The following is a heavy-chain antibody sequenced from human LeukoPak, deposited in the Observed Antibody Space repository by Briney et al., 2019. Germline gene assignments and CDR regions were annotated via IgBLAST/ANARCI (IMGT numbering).Heavy chain of an antibody. D-gene: IGHD3-10*01. CDR3: AKEGLWFGEFDFDY. Sequence: GGSLRLSCAASGFTFSSYWMHWVRQAPGKGLEWVSAISGSGGSTYYADSVKGRFTISRDNSKNTLYLQMNSLRAEDTAVYYCAKEGLWFGEFDFDYWGQGTLVTVSS. V-gene: IGHV3-23*01. CDR2: ISGSGGST. J-gene: IGHJ4*02. CDR1: GFTFSSYW.